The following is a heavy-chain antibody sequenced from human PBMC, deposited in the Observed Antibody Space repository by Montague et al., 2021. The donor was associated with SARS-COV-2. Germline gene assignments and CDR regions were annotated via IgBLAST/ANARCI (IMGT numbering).Heavy chain of an antibody. CDR2: IYYSGST. Sequence: SETLSLTCTVSGGSISSYYWSWIRQPPGKGLEWIGYIYYSGSTNYNPSLKSRVTISVDTSKNQFSLKLTSVTAADTAVYYCARGRAGYHHRNALFDYWGQGTLVTVPS. CDR1: GGSISSYY. V-gene: IGHV4-59*01. CDR3: ARGRAGYHHRNALFDY. D-gene: IGHD5-18*01. J-gene: IGHJ4*02.